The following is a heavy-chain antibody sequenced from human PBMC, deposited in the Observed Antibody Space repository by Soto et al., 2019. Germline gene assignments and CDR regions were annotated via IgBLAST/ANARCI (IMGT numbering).Heavy chain of an antibody. Sequence: ASVKVSCKASGYTFTSYAMHWVRQAPGQRLEWMGWINAGNGNTKYSQKFQGRVTITRDTSASTAYMELSSLRSEDTAVYYCACVYSSGGHRTLYAFWGQRTLVTDSS. V-gene: IGHV1-3*01. CDR2: INAGNGNT. D-gene: IGHD6-25*01. J-gene: IGHJ4*02. CDR3: ACVYSSGGHRTLYAF. CDR1: GYTFTSYA.